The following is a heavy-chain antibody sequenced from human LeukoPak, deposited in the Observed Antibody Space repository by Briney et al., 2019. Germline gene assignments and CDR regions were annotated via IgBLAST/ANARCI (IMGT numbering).Heavy chain of an antibody. CDR1: GFTFSSYA. J-gene: IGHJ4*02. CDR2: ISGSGGST. CDR3: AYQREDYYDSSGLFDY. Sequence: GGSLSLSCAASGFTFSSYAMSWVRQAPGKGLEWVSAISGSGGSTYYADSVKGRFTISRDNSKNTLYLQMNSLRAEDTAVYYCAYQREDYYDSSGLFDYWGQGTLVTVSS. D-gene: IGHD3-22*01. V-gene: IGHV3-23*01.